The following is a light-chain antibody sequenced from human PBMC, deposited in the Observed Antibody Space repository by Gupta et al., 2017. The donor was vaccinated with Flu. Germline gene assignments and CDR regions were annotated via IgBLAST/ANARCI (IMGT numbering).Light chain of an antibody. CDR2: EVS. CDR1: SSDIGSYNF. CDR3: TAHGPSSTTV. J-gene: IGLJ1*01. V-gene: IGLV2-14*01. Sequence: QSALTQPASVSGSPGQSITISCTGTSSDIGSYNFVSWYQHHPGKAPKLLIYEVSNRPSGASYRFSGSTSGNSASLTISGLQTEDEADYYCTAHGPSSTTVFGSGTKVTVL.